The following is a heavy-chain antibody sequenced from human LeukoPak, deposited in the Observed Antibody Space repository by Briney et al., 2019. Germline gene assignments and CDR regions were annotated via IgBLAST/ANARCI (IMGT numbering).Heavy chain of an antibody. CDR2: TYYRSKWYN. Sequence: SQTLSLTCAISGDNVSSNTAAWNWIRQSPSRGLEWLGRTYYRSKWYNDYAVSVKSRIIINADTSRNQFSLQPNSVTPEDTAVYYCVRGEILLWFGEPFHYWGQGTLVTVSS. D-gene: IGHD3-10*01. CDR3: VRGEILLWFGEPFHY. J-gene: IGHJ4*02. CDR1: GDNVSSNTAA. V-gene: IGHV6-1*01.